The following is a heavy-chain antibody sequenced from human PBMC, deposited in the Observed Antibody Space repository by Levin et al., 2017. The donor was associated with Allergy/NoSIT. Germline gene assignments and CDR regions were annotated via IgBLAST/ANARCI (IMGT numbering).Heavy chain of an antibody. V-gene: IGHV4-34*01. J-gene: IGHJ3*02. CDR3: ASFFWRAAAGTGAAFDS. CDR2: INHSGST. Sequence: SQTLSLTCAVYGGSFSGYYWSWIRQPPGKGLEWIGEINHSGSTNYNPSLKSRVTISVDTSKNQFSLKLSSVTAADTAVYYCASFFWRAAAGTGAAFDSWGQGTMVTVSS. CDR1: GGSFSGYY. D-gene: IGHD6-13*01.